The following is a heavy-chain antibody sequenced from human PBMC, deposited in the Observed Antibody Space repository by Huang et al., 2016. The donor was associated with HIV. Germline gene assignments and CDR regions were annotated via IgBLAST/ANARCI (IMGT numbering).Heavy chain of an antibody. V-gene: IGHV7-4-1*02. CDR2: INTKTGKS. Sequence: QVQLVQSGSELRKPGASVKVFCKASGYTFTTYILIWVRQAPGQGLEWMGWINTKTGKSTYAQCFTVRFVFSLDTTVNTAYLQISSLKTDDTAKYFCARYRLTGTFLDSWGQGTQVTVSS. D-gene: IGHD3-9*01. CDR3: ARYRLTGTFLDS. J-gene: IGHJ4*02. CDR1: GYTFTTYI.